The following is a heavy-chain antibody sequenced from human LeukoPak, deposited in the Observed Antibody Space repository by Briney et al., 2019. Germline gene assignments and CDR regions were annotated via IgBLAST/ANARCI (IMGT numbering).Heavy chain of an antibody. CDR2: ISSSGSTI. D-gene: IGHD6-6*01. CDR3: ARREQQLGNDAFDI. V-gene: IGHV3-11*01. J-gene: IGHJ3*02. CDR1: GFTFSDYY. Sequence: PGGSLRLSCAASGFTFSDYYMSWIRQAPGKGLEWVSYISSSGSTIYYADSVKGRFTISRDNAKNPLYLQMNSLRAEDTAVYYCARREQQLGNDAFDIWGQGTMVTVSS.